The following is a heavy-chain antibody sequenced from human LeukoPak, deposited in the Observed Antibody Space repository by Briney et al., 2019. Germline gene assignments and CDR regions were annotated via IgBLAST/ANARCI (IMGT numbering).Heavy chain of an antibody. CDR1: GGSFSGYY. Sequence: SETLSLTCAVYGGSFSGYYWSWIRQPPGKGREWIGEINQSGSTNSTPSLKSRVTISVDTSKNQFSLKLRSVTAADTAVYYCASVSYCSSTSCSSRSYYYYYYMDVWGKGTTVTVSS. CDR2: INQSGST. CDR3: ASVSYCSSTSCSSRSYYYYYYMDV. D-gene: IGHD2-2*01. J-gene: IGHJ6*03. V-gene: IGHV4-34*01.